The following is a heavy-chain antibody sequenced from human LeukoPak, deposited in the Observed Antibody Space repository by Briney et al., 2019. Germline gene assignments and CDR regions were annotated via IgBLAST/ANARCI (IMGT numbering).Heavy chain of an antibody. CDR2: IYSGGST. CDR1: GFTVSSNY. D-gene: IGHD3-22*01. V-gene: IGHV3-53*01. J-gene: IGHJ4*02. Sequence: PGGSLRLSCAASGFTVSSNYMSWVRQAPGKGLEWVSVIYSGGSTYYADSVKGRFTISRDNSKNTLYLQMNSLRAEDTAVYYCARDWRSGYYDYYFDYWGQGTLVTVSS. CDR3: ARDWRSGYYDYYFDY.